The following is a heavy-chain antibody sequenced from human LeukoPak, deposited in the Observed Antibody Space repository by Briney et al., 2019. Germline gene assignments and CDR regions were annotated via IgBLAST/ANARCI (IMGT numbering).Heavy chain of an antibody. V-gene: IGHV4-39*01. J-gene: IGHJ4*02. CDR2: IYYSGST. D-gene: IGHD5-18*01. CDR3: ARSGYSYGTVDY. CDR1: GGSISSSSYY. Sequence: PSETLSLTCTVSGGSISSSSYYWGWIRQPPGKGLEWIGSIYYSGSTYYNPSLKSRVTTSVDTSKNQFSLKLSSVTAADTAVYYCARSGYSYGTVDYWGQGTLVTVSS.